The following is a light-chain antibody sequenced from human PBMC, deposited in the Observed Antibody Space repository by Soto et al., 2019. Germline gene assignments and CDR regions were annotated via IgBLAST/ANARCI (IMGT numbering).Light chain of an antibody. CDR1: QSIRSD. Sequence: IVMTHSPATLSVSPGERATRSFISSQSIRSDLAWYQQRPGQAPRLLIYDASTRAAGIPARFIGSGSGTEFTLTISSLQSEDFAVYHCQQYNNWPPFTFGPGTKVDIK. CDR3: QQYNNWPPFT. J-gene: IGKJ3*01. V-gene: IGKV3-15*01. CDR2: DAS.